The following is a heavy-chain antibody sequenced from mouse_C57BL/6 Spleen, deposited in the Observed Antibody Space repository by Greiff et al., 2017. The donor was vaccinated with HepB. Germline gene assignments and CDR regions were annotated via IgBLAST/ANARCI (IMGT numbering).Heavy chain of an antibody. V-gene: IGHV1-82*01. CDR2: IYPGDGDT. CDR1: GYAFSSSW. D-gene: IGHD2-3*01. Sequence: VQLVESGPELVKPGASVKISCKASGYAFSSSWMNWVKQRPGKGLEWIGRIYPGDGDTNYNGKFKGKATLTADKSSSTAYMQLSSLTSEDSAVYFCARPLYDGYGAMDYWGQGTSVTVSS. J-gene: IGHJ4*01. CDR3: ARPLYDGYGAMDY.